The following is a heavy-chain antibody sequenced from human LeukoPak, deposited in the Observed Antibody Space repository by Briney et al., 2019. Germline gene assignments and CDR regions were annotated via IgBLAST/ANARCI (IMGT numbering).Heavy chain of an antibody. CDR1: GFTFSNYA. J-gene: IGHJ6*02. Sequence: GGSLRLSCAASGFTFSNYAMSWVRQAPGKGLDWVAVISYDGSNKDYADSVKGRFTISRDNSKNTLYVQMNSLRAEDTAVYYCARAGDGYSSSSDYYSGMDVWGQGTTVTVSS. D-gene: IGHD6-6*01. CDR3: ARAGDGYSSSSDYYSGMDV. CDR2: ISYDGSNK. V-gene: IGHV3-30-3*01.